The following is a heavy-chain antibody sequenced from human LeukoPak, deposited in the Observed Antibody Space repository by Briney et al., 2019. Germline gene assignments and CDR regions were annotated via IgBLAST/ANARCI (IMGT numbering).Heavy chain of an antibody. CDR1: GYTFTNYY. J-gene: IGHJ4*02. Sequence: ASVKVSCKTSGYTFTNYYMHWVRQAPGQGLEWMGVINPSGGSTTYAQNFQGRVTMTTDTSTSTVYMDLSSLRSEDTAIYYCARDYGSGNYYHFDYWGQGTLVTVSS. V-gene: IGHV1-46*01. CDR3: ARDYGSGNYYHFDY. D-gene: IGHD3-10*01. CDR2: INPSGGST.